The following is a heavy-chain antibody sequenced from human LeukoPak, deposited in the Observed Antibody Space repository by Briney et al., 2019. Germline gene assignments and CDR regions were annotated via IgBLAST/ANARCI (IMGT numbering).Heavy chain of an antibody. CDR3: ASPGYSYGSLFDY. J-gene: IGHJ4*02. V-gene: IGHV3-30*04. CDR2: ISYDGSNK. D-gene: IGHD5-18*01. Sequence: PGGSLRLSCAASGFTFSSYAMSWVRQAPGKGLEWVAVISYDGSNKYYADSVKGRFTISRDNSKNTLYLQMNSLRAEDTAVYYCASPGYSYGSLFDYWGQGTLVTVSS. CDR1: GFTFSSYA.